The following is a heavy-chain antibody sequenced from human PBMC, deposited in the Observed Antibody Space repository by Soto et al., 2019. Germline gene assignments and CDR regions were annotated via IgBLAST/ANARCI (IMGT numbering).Heavy chain of an antibody. D-gene: IGHD6-19*01. CDR2: ISHDGSNK. Sequence: QVQLVESGGGVVQPGRSLRLSCAASGFTFSSYGMHWVRQAPGKGLAPVAVISHDGSNKYYADSVKGRFTISRDNSKNTPYLQINSLGAEDTAVYYCAKDEQWLAHFFDCWGQGTLVTVSS. CDR1: GFTFSSYG. V-gene: IGHV3-30*18. CDR3: AKDEQWLAHFFDC. J-gene: IGHJ4*02.